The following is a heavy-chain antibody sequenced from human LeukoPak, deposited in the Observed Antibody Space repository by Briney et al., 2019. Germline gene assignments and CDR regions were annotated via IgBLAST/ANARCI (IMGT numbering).Heavy chain of an antibody. Sequence: PSETLSLTCTVSLGSLNIYFWSWIRQPAGKGLEWIGRVYSSGGTKYNPSLKSRDTISLVTSKNQFSLRLTSVTAADSALYFCARDSNAYGDHKGRFDYWGQGSLVTVSS. J-gene: IGHJ4*02. CDR2: VYSSGGT. CDR1: LGSLNIYF. V-gene: IGHV4-4*07. D-gene: IGHD4-17*01. CDR3: ARDSNAYGDHKGRFDY.